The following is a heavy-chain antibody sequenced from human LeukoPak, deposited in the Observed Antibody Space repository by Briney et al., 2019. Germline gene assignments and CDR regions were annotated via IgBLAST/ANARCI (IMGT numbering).Heavy chain of an antibody. D-gene: IGHD3-22*01. CDR2: IRSDGSTK. CDR3: AKEGDYYDRSGYYSDNYYYYMEV. V-gene: IGHV3-30*02. CDR1: GFTFTNYG. J-gene: IGHJ6*03. Sequence: PGGSLRLSCAASGFTFTNYGMHWVRQAPGKGLEWVAFIRSDGSTKYYADSVKGRFSISRDNSRNTVYLQMNRLSAEDTAVYYCAKEGDYYDRSGYYSDNYYYYMEVWGTGTTVTVSS.